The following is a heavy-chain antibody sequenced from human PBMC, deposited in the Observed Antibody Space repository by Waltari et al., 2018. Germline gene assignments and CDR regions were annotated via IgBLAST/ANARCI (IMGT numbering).Heavy chain of an antibody. J-gene: IGHJ5*02. Sequence: QVQLQQWGAGLLKPSETLSLTCAVYGGSFSGYYWSWIRQPPGKGLEWIGEINHSRSTNYTPSPKCRVPRSVDTSKNQFSLKLSSVTAADTAVYYCARLNYCSSTSCQPTAGWFDPWGQGTLVTVSS. CDR2: INHSRST. V-gene: IGHV4-34*01. D-gene: IGHD2-2*01. CDR3: ARLNYCSSTSCQPTAGWFDP. CDR1: GGSFSGYY.